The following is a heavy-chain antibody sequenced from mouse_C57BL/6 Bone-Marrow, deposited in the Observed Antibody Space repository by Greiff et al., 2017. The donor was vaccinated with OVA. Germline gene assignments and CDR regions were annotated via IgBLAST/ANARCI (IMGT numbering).Heavy chain of an antibody. J-gene: IGHJ2*01. D-gene: IGHD2-4*01. Sequence: EVKLVQPGTVLARPGASVKLSCKTSGYTFTSYWMHWVKQRPGQGLEWIGAIYPGNSDTSYNQKFKGKAKLTAVTSSSTAYMELRSLTNEDSAVYYCTNDDYEGDWGQGTTLTVSS. CDR3: TNDDYEGD. CDR2: IYPGNSDT. V-gene: IGHV1-5*01. CDR1: GYTFTSYW.